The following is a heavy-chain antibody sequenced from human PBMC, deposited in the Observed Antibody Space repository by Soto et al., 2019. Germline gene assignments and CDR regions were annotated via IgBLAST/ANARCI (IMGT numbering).Heavy chain of an antibody. V-gene: IGHV1-18*01. D-gene: IGHD4-17*01. Sequence: GPEVKKPGASVKVSCKGSGYIFTSYGIAWVRQAPGQGLEWMGWISAHNGKTEYAQKFQGRVTVTRDTSTSTAYLELRSLRSDDTALYYCARGRYGDYWGQGARVTVSS. J-gene: IGHJ4*02. CDR1: GYIFTSYG. CDR2: ISAHNGKT. CDR3: ARGRYGDY.